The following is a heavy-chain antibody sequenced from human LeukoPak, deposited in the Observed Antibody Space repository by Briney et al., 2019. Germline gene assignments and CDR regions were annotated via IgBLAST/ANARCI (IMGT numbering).Heavy chain of an antibody. Sequence: PSETLSLTCTVSGGSISSYYWSWIRQPPGKGLEWIGYIYYSGSTNYNPSLKSRVTISVDTSKNQFSLKLSSVTAADTAVYYCARVDTNQHLLYFDYWGQGTLVTVSS. D-gene: IGHD5-18*01. CDR1: GGSISSYY. J-gene: IGHJ4*02. CDR2: IYYSGST. V-gene: IGHV4-59*12. CDR3: ARVDTNQHLLYFDY.